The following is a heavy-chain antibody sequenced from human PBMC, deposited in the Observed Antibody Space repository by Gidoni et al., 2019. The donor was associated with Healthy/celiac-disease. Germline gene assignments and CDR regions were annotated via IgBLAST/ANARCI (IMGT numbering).Heavy chain of an antibody. CDR2: IRGSGGST. CDR3: AKGGKCSGGSCYSYAYGMDV. Sequence: EVQLLESGGGLVQHGGSLILSCAAFGLTFSSHAMSGVRQAPGKGLELGSAIRGSGGSTYYADSVKGRFTISRDNSKNTLYLKMNSLRAEDTAVYYCAKGGKCSGGSCYSYAYGMDVWGQGTTVTVSS. D-gene: IGHD2-15*01. CDR1: GLTFSSHA. V-gene: IGHV3-23*01. J-gene: IGHJ6*02.